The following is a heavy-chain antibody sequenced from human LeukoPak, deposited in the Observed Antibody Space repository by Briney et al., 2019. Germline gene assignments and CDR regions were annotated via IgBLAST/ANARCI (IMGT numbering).Heavy chain of an antibody. V-gene: IGHV4-59*01. Sequence: SETLSLTCTVSGGSISSYYWSWIRQPPGKGLEWIGYIYYSGSTNYNPSLKSRVTISVDTSKNQFSLKLSSVTAADTAVYYCARDFSSSWFSDDAFDIWGQGTMVTVSS. CDR1: GGSISSYY. J-gene: IGHJ3*02. D-gene: IGHD6-13*01. CDR3: ARDFSSSWFSDDAFDI. CDR2: IYYSGST.